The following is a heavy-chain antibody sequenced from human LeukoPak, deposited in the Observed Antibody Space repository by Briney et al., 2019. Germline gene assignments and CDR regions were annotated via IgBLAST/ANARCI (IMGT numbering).Heavy chain of an antibody. V-gene: IGHV1-2*06. D-gene: IGHD7-27*01. J-gene: IGHJ4*02. CDR2: IHPKTGVT. Sequence: ASVKVSCKASGYSFTDHYLHWLRQAPGQGLEWMARIHPKTGVTNYAERFQDRLSLTRDTSISTLYMELNSLTSDDTAVYYCARDHNWGPDYWGQGTLVSVSS. CDR1: GYSFTDHY. CDR3: ARDHNWGPDY.